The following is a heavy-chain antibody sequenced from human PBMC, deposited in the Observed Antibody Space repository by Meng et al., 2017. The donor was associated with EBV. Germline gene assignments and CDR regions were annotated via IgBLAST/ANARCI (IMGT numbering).Heavy chain of an antibody. J-gene: IGHJ4*02. D-gene: IGHD3-22*01. CDR2: ISAYNGNT. V-gene: IGHV1-18*01. CDR1: GYNFTSYG. Sequence: QVQLVQSGAEVKKPGASVKVSCKAFGYNFTSYGISLVRQAPGQGLEWMGWISAYNGNTNYAQKLQGRVTMTTDTSTSTAYMELRSLRSDDTAVYYCARDGRLYDTPSPFDYWGQGTLVTVSS. CDR3: ARDGRLYDTPSPFDY.